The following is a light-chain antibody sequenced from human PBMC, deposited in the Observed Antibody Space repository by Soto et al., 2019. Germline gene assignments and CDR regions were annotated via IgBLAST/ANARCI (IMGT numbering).Light chain of an antibody. CDR2: GAS. Sequence: EIVLTQSPGTLSLSPGERATLSCRVSQSVSSRDLAWYQQKPGQAPRLLIYGASSRATGIPDRFSGSGSGTDFTLTISRLEPEDFAVYYCQQYGSSPLYTFGQGTKLEIK. CDR3: QQYGSSPLYT. J-gene: IGKJ2*01. V-gene: IGKV3-20*01. CDR1: QSVSSRD.